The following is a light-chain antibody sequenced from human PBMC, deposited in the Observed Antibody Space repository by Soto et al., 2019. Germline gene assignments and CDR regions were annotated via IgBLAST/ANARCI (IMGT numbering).Light chain of an antibody. CDR1: QSVSSK. V-gene: IGKV3-15*01. CDR3: KHYSTWLWT. CDR2: GAS. J-gene: IGKJ1*01. Sequence: EIVMTQSPATLSVSPGERATLSCRASQSVSSKLAWYQQKPGQGPRLLIYGASSRATGIPARFSGSGSGTEFTLTISSLQSEDFAVYYWKHYSTWLWTFGQGTKVEIK.